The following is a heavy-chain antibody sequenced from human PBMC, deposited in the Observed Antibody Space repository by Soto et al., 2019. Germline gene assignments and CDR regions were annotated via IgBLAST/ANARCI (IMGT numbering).Heavy chain of an antibody. CDR3: ARLVVGEGDF. D-gene: IGHD3-16*01. CDR2: INGDGTHR. V-gene: IGHV3-74*01. J-gene: IGHJ4*02. CDR1: GFTFNKYW. Sequence: EVQLVESGGGLVQPGGSLRLSCATSGFTFNKYWIHWVRQAPGEGLVWVSRINGDGTHRDYAESVSGRFSISRDFAQSTVFLQMNSLKDEDTAVYYCARLVVGEGDFWGQGIQVSVSS.